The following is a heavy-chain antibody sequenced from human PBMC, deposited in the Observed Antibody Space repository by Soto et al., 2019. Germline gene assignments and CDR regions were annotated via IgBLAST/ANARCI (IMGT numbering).Heavy chain of an antibody. CDR1: GYTFTSYA. CDR3: ARAYCSSTSCPGY. V-gene: IGHV1-3*01. D-gene: IGHD2-2*01. Sequence: ASVKVSCKASGYTFTSYAMHWVRQAPGQRLEWMGWINAGNGNTKYSQKFQGRVTITRDTSASTAYMELSSLRSEDTAVYYCARAYCSSTSCPGYRGQGTLVTVSS. J-gene: IGHJ4*02. CDR2: INAGNGNT.